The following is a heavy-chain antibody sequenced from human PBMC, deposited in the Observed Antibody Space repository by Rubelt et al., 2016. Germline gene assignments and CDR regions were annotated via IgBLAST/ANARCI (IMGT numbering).Heavy chain of an antibody. Sequence: QVQLVQSGAEVKKPGASVKVSCKASGYTFTSYAMHWVRQAPGQRLEWMGWINAGNGNTKYSQKFQGRVTITRDTSASTAYTELSSLGSEDTAVYYCARGLGLGYSSSWFNWFDPWGQGTLVTVSS. V-gene: IGHV1-3*01. CDR3: ARGLGLGYSSSWFNWFDP. CDR1: GYTFTSYA. J-gene: IGHJ5*02. D-gene: IGHD6-13*01. CDR2: INAGNGNT.